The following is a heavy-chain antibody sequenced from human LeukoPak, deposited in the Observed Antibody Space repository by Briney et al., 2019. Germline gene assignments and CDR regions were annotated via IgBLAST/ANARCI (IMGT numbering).Heavy chain of an antibody. Sequence: PGGSLRLSCAASGFTFSSYAMSWVRQAPGKGLEWVSYISSSGSTIYYADSVKGRFTISRDNAKNSLYLQMNSLRAEDTAVYYCATQGGPYDSSGYYYVRGAFDIWGQGTMVTVSS. CDR3: ATQGGPYDSSGYYYVRGAFDI. CDR1: GFTFSSYA. V-gene: IGHV3-48*03. D-gene: IGHD3-22*01. J-gene: IGHJ3*02. CDR2: ISSSGSTI.